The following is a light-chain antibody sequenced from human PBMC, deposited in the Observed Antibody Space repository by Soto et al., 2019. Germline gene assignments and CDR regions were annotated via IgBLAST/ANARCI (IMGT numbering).Light chain of an antibody. CDR1: SSDVGGYHY. J-gene: IGLJ1*01. V-gene: IGLV2-14*01. CDR2: KVT. CDR3: SSYTSTTTPYV. Sequence: QSALTQPASVSGSPGQSITISCTGTSSDVGGYHYVSWYQQHPGKAPKLMIYKVTNRPSGVSNRFSGSKSGNTASLTISGLQTDDEADYYCSSYTSTTTPYVFGTGTKLTVL.